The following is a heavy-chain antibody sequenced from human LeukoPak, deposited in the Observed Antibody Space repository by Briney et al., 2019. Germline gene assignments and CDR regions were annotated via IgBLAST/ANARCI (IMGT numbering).Heavy chain of an antibody. D-gene: IGHD5-18*01. J-gene: IGHJ4*02. V-gene: IGHV3-74*01. Sequence: GGSLRLSCAASGFTFSSYWMHWVRQAPGKGLVWVSRINSDGSSTSYADSVKGRFTISRDNAKNTLYLQMNSLRAEDTAVYYCAREGYSYGLLYFDYWGQGTLVTVSS. CDR2: INSDGSST. CDR1: GFTFSSYW. CDR3: AREGYSYGLLYFDY.